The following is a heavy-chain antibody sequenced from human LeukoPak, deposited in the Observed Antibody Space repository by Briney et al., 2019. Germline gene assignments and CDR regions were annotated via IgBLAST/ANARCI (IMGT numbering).Heavy chain of an antibody. Sequence: PSETLSLTCTVAGGSITSGGYCWSWLRQHPWKGREWIGYFFSSGSAYSNPCLKSRVTISVDTSKNQFSLKLSSVAAADTAVYYCARVVSGRERFDYWGQGTLVTVSS. CDR3: ARVVSGRERFDY. V-gene: IGHV4-31*03. CDR1: GGSITSGGYC. J-gene: IGHJ4*02. CDR2: FFSSGSA. D-gene: IGHD1-1*01.